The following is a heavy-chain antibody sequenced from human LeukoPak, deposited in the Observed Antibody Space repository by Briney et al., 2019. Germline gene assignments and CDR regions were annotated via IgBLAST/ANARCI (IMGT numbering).Heavy chain of an antibody. J-gene: IGHJ6*04. D-gene: IGHD3-10*02. Sequence: GGSLRLSCAASGFTFSTYNMNWVRQAPGKGLEWVSYISSSSSSIYYADSVKGRFTISRDNAKNSLYLQMNSLRAEDTAVYYCAELGITMIGGVWGKGTTVTISS. CDR1: GFTFSTYN. CDR3: AELGITMIGGV. CDR2: ISSSSSSI. V-gene: IGHV3-48*04.